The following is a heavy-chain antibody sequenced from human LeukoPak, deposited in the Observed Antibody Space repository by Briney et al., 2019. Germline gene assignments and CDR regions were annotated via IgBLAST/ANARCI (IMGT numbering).Heavy chain of an antibody. D-gene: IGHD6-19*01. Sequence: ASVKVSCKASGYTFTSYDINWVRQATGQGLEWMGWMNPNSGNTGYAQKFQDRVTMTRSTSISTAYMELSSLRSEDTAVYYCARVRDSSGSHYFDYWGQGTLVTVSS. J-gene: IGHJ4*02. CDR1: GYTFTSYD. CDR2: MNPNSGNT. CDR3: ARVRDSSGSHYFDY. V-gene: IGHV1-8*01.